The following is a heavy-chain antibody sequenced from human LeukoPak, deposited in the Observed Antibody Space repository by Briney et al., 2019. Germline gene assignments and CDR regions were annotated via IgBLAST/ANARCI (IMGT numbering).Heavy chain of an antibody. D-gene: IGHD3-9*01. CDR2: IYTSGST. Sequence: PSQTLSLTCTVSGGSTSSGSYYWSWIRQPAGKGLEWIGRIYTSGSTNYNPSLKSRVTISVDTSKNQFSLKLSSVTAADTAVYYCARARFGYDILTGHFDYWGQGTLVTVSS. CDR3: ARARFGYDILTGHFDY. V-gene: IGHV4-61*02. J-gene: IGHJ4*02. CDR1: GGSTSSGSYY.